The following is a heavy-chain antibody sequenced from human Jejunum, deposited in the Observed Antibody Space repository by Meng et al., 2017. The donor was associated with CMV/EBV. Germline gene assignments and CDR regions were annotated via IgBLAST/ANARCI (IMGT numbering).Heavy chain of an antibody. J-gene: IGHJ4*02. V-gene: IGHV4-30-4*01. CDR1: CGSIGRGCYY. CDR2: IHDTGST. CDR3: ARGSIFVSFDS. Sequence: QASRQRLGKPSQALFLTCSVFCGSIGRGCYYWRWISQPPGKGLGWIGYIHDTGSTSHHPSLKSRVDISLGTSKNQFSLTLNSVTAEDTAVYFCARGSIFVSFDSWGQGTLVTVSS. D-gene: IGHD3-3*01.